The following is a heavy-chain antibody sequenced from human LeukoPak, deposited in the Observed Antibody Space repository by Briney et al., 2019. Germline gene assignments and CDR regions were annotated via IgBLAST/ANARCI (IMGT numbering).Heavy chain of an antibody. CDR1: GFTFSSYW. CDR3: ARDGAGWLRLRYGAFDI. J-gene: IGHJ3*02. CDR2: IKQDGSEK. V-gene: IGHV3-7*01. Sequence: PGGSLRLSCAASGFTFSSYWMSWVRQAPGKGLEWVANIKQDGSEKYYVDSVKGRFTISRDNAKNSLYLQMNSLRAEDTAVYYCARDGAGWLRLRYGAFDIWGQGTMVTVSS. D-gene: IGHD5-12*01.